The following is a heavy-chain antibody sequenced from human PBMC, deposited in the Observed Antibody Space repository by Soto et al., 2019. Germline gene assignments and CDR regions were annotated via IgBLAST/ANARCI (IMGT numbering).Heavy chain of an antibody. Sequence: GGSLRLSFSASGFTFSSYVMNWVRQAPGKGLEYVSGTTSNGGSTFYADSVKGRFIISRDNSQNTVYLQMSSLTTADTAVYYCLVASAAYWGQGTQVTVS. J-gene: IGHJ4*02. V-gene: IGHV3-64D*06. CDR3: LVASAAY. CDR2: TTSNGGST. CDR1: GFTFSSYV. D-gene: IGHD6-13*01.